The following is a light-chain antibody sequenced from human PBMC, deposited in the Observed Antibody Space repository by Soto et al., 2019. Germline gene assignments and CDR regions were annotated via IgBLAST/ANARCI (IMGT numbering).Light chain of an antibody. J-gene: IGKJ1*01. CDR3: QQYEAVVT. V-gene: IGKV3-20*01. CDR1: QSLTNNY. CDR2: GAS. Sequence: EIVLTQSPGTLSLSPGERATLSCRASQSLTNNYFAWYQQKPGRALRLLIDGASTRATGIPDRFSGSGSGTDVTLTISRLVREDVAVYSCQQYEAVVTFGQGTKVDI.